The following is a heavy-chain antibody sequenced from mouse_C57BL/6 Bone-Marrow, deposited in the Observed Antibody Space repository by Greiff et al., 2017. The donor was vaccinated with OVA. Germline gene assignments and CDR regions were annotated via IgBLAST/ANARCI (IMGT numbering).Heavy chain of an antibody. CDR1: GYAFTNYL. CDR2: INPGSGGT. CDR3: ARSDVGYFDY. Sequence: VQLQESGAELVRPGTSVKVSCKASGYAFTNYLIEWVTQRPGQGLEWIGVINPGSGGTNYNEKFKGKATLTADKSSSTAYMQLSSLTSEDSAVYFCARSDVGYFDYWGQGTTLTVSS. J-gene: IGHJ2*01. V-gene: IGHV1-54*01.